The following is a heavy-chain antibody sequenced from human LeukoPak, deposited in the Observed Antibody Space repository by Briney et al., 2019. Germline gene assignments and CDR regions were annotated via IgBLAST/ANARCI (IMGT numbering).Heavy chain of an antibody. CDR3: AKASTMIVVVIYFDY. Sequence: GGSLRLSCAASGFTFSSYAMSWVRQAPGKGLEWVSAIGGSGGSTYYADSVKGRFTISRDNSRNTLYLQMNSLRAEDTAVYYCAKASTMIVVVIYFDYWGQGTLVTVSS. V-gene: IGHV3-23*01. CDR2: IGGSGGST. J-gene: IGHJ4*02. D-gene: IGHD3-22*01. CDR1: GFTFSSYA.